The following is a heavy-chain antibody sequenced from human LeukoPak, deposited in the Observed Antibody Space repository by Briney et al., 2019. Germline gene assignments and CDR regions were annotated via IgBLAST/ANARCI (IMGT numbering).Heavy chain of an antibody. CDR1: GGSISSSSYY. Sequence: PSETLSLTCTVSGGSISSSSYYWGWIRQPPGKGLEWIGSIYYSGSTYYNPSLKSRVTISVDTSKNQFSLKLSSVTAADTAVYYCARRGARSLGGSSSSPHLDYWGQGTLVTVSS. J-gene: IGHJ4*02. D-gene: IGHD6-6*01. V-gene: IGHV4-39*01. CDR2: IYYSGST. CDR3: ARRGARSLGGSSSSPHLDY.